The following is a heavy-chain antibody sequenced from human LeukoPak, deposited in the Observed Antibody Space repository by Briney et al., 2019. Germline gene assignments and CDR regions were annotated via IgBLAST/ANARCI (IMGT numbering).Heavy chain of an antibody. CDR2: VHLSGAT. V-gene: IGHV4-4*02. Sequence: SETLSLTCAVSGGSITTTNWWSXVRQPPGKGLEWIGEVHLSGATNYNPSLESRVSMSIDKSKNHLSLEVTSVTAADTAIYYCTRESGAFSPFGFWGQGTLLTVSS. CDR3: TRESGAFSPFGF. J-gene: IGHJ4*02. CDR1: GGSITTTNW. D-gene: IGHD1-26*01.